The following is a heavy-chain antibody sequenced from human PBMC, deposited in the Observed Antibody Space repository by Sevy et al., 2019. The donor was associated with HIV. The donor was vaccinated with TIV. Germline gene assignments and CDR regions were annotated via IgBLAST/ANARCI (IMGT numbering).Heavy chain of an antibody. CDR2: IRYDGSNK. CDR3: AKDLRAKVATIRDYYGMDV. V-gene: IGHV3-30*02. D-gene: IGHD5-12*01. Sequence: GGSLRLSCAASGFTFSSYAMHWVRQAPGKGLEWVAFIRYDGSNKYYADSVKGRFTISRDNSKNTLYLQMNSLRAEDTAVYYCAKDLRAKVATIRDYYGMDVWGQGTTVTVSS. J-gene: IGHJ6*02. CDR1: GFTFSSYA.